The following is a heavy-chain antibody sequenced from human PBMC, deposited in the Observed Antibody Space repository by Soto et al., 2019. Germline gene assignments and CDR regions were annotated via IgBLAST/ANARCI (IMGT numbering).Heavy chain of an antibody. V-gene: IGHV1-45*02. CDR1: GYTFTYRY. CDR2: ITPFNGNT. Sequence: SVKVSCKASGYTFTYRYLHWVRQAPGQALEWMGWITPFNGNTNYAQKFQDRVTITRDRSMSTAYMELSSLRSEDTAMYYCARSRGSYIADPDAFDIWGQGTMVTVSS. J-gene: IGHJ3*02. D-gene: IGHD1-26*01. CDR3: ARSRGSYIADPDAFDI.